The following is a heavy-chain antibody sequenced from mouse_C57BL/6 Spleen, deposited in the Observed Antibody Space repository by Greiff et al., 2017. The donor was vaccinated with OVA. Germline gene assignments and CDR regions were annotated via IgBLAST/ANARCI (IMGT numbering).Heavy chain of an antibody. Sequence: QVQLKQPGAELVRPGTSVKLSCKASGYTFTSYWMHWVKQRPGQGLEWIGVIDPSDSYTNYNQKFKGKATLTVDTSSSTAYMQLSSLTSEDSAVYYCARDGYYFDYWGQGTTLTVSS. CDR3: ARDGYYFDY. D-gene: IGHD2-3*01. J-gene: IGHJ2*01. V-gene: IGHV1-59*01. CDR2: IDPSDSYT. CDR1: GYTFTSYW.